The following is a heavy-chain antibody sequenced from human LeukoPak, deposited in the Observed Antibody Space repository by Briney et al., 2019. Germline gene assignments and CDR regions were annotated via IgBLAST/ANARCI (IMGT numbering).Heavy chain of an antibody. J-gene: IGHJ4*02. D-gene: IGHD3-22*01. Sequence: SETLSLTRTVSGGSIRSYYWSWIPEPPGKGLEWIGYIYYSGSTNYNPSLKSRVTISVDTSKNQFSLKLSSVTAADTAVYYCARPRYYDSSGYYAGFDYWGQGTLVTVSS. CDR3: ARPRYYDSSGYYAGFDY. CDR1: GGSIRSYY. V-gene: IGHV4-59*08. CDR2: IYYSGST.